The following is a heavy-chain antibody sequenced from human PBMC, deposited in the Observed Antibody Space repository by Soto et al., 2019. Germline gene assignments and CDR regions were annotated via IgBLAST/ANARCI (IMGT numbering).Heavy chain of an antibody. V-gene: IGHV3-23*01. CDR1: GFTFSSYS. CDR2: FRSGGDDETT. D-gene: IGHD3-10*01. Sequence: PVGSLRLSCAASGFTFSSYSMSWVRQAPGKGLEWVSGFRSGGDDETTYYADAARGRFTISRDNSKNTLFLQMNSLRAEDTAIYYSAKKVNSGSGSQLCAYWGLRTLFTVSS. J-gene: IGHJ4*02. CDR3: AKKVNSGSGSQLCAY.